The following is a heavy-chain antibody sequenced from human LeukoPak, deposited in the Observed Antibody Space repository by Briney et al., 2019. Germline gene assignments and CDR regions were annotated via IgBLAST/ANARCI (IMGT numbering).Heavy chain of an antibody. Sequence: GASVKVSCKASGDTFTSYYMHWVRQAPGQGLEWMGIINPSGGSTSYAQKFQGRVTMTRDTSTSTVYMELSSLRSEDTAVYYCAGSYGDYVPPYNDAFDIWGQGTMVTVSS. V-gene: IGHV1-46*01. CDR2: INPSGGST. CDR3: AGSYGDYVPPYNDAFDI. CDR1: GDTFTSYY. J-gene: IGHJ3*02. D-gene: IGHD4-17*01.